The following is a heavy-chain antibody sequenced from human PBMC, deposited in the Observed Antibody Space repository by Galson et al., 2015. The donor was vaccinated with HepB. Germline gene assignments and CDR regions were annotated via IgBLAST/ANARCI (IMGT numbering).Heavy chain of an antibody. CDR1: GGTFSSYA. CDR3: ARGELLRREFDY. Sequence: SVKVSCKASGGTFSSYAISWVRQAPGQGLEWMGRIIPILGIANYAQKFQGRVTITADKSTSTAYMELSSLRSEDTAVYYCARGELLRREFDYWGQGTLVTVSS. CDR2: IIPILGIA. V-gene: IGHV1-69*04. D-gene: IGHD1-26*01. J-gene: IGHJ4*02.